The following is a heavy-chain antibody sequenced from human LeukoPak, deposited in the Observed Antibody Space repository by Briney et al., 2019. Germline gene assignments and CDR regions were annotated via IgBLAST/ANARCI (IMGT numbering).Heavy chain of an antibody. Sequence: SETLSLTCAVSGGSISSSNWWSWVRQPPGKGLEWIGEIYHSGSTNYNPSLKSRVTISVDTSKNQFSLKMSSVTAADTAVYYCARGDGYSSSWSPDYWGQGTLVTVSS. D-gene: IGHD6-13*01. CDR1: GGSISSSNW. CDR2: IYHSGST. CDR3: ARGDGYSSSWSPDY. V-gene: IGHV4-4*02. J-gene: IGHJ4*02.